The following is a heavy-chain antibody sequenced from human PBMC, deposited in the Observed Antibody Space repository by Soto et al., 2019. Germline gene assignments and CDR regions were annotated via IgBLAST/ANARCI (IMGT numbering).Heavy chain of an antibody. CDR3: AKDRVASSSWHNYYYYMDV. CDR2: ISYDGSNK. Sequence: GGSLRLSCAASGFTFSSYGMHWVRQAPGKGLEWVAVISYDGSNKYYADSVKGRFAISWANSKNTLYLQMNSLRAEDTAVYYCAKDRVASSSWHNYYYYMDVWGKGTTVTVSS. D-gene: IGHD6-13*01. J-gene: IGHJ6*03. V-gene: IGHV3-30*18. CDR1: GFTFSSYG.